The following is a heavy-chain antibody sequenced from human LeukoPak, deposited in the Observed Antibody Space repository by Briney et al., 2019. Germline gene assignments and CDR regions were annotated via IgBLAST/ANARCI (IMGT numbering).Heavy chain of an antibody. CDR1: GGSISSYY. CDR2: IYYSGST. Sequence: SETLSLTCTVSGGSISSYYWSWIRQPPGKGPEWIGYIYYSGSTNYNPSLKSRVTISVDTSKNQFSLKLSSMTAADTVVYYCARCGYSGCYWGQGTLVTVSS. V-gene: IGHV4-59*01. CDR3: ARCGYSGCY. D-gene: IGHD5-12*01. J-gene: IGHJ4*02.